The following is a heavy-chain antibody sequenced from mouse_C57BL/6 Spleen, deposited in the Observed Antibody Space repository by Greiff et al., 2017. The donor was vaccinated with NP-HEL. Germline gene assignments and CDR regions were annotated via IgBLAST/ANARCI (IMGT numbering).Heavy chain of an antibody. CDR2: ISDGGSYT. CDR3: ARGRSYFDY. CDR1: GFTFSSYA. Sequence: EVMLVESGGGLVKPAGSLKLSCAASGFTFSSYAMSWVRQTPEKRLEWVATISDGGSYTYYPDNVKGRFTISRDNAKNNLYLQMSHLKSEDTAMYYCARGRSYFDYWGQGTTLTVSS. J-gene: IGHJ2*01. V-gene: IGHV5-4*03.